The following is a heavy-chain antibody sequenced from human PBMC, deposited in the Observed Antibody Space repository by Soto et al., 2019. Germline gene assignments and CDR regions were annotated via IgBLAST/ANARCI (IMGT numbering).Heavy chain of an antibody. CDR1: GFSLSTIGVG. D-gene: IGHD3-9*01. J-gene: IGHJ5*02. V-gene: IGHV2-5*02. Sequence: QITLKESGPTLVKPTQTLTLPCTFSGFSLSTIGVGVGWIRQPPGKALEWLAYIYWDDDKRYSSSLKSRLTITKDTSKNQVVLTMTKMDPADTATYHCAHKRYLHAFDPCGQGTLVTVSS. CDR3: AHKRYLHAFDP. CDR2: IYWDDDK.